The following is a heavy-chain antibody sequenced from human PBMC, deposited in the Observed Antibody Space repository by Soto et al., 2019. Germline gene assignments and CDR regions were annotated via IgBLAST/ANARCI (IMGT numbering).Heavy chain of an antibody. D-gene: IGHD6-13*01. CDR2: IIPIFHTA. J-gene: IGHJ3*02. CDR3: ARDLKQQLVLGAFDI. CDR1: GGTFNNYA. V-gene: IGHV1-69*13. Sequence: GASVKVSCKASGGTFNNYAISWVRQAPGQGLEWMGGIIPIFHTANYEQKFQARVTITADETANTAYMELSSLRSEDTAVYYCARDLKQQLVLGAFDIWGQGTMVTVSS.